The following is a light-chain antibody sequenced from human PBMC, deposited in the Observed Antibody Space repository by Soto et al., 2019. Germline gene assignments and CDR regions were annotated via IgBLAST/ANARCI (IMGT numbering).Light chain of an antibody. J-gene: IGKJ5*01. CDR2: DVS. CDR1: QDIRGA. CDR3: QQFNTYPIT. Sequence: AIQLTQSPSSLSASVGDRVTITCRASQDIRGALAWYQQKPGKPPKLLIFDVSSLQSGVPSRFSGSGSVTDFTLTISSLQPEDFATYYGQQFNTYPITFGQGTRLEIK. V-gene: IGKV1-13*02.